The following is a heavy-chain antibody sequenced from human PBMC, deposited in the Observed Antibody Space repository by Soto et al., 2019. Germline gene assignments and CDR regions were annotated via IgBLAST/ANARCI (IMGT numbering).Heavy chain of an antibody. Sequence: QVQLVESGGGVVQPGRSLRLSCAASGFTFSTFAMHWVRQAPGKGLEWVTLISYDGSSKYYADSVKGRFTISRDNSKNTLHLQMNSLRGEDTAVYYCARENTDWHFGYWGQGTLVTVSS. CDR2: ISYDGSSK. CDR3: ARENTDWHFGY. CDR1: GFTFSTFA. D-gene: IGHD3-9*01. J-gene: IGHJ4*02. V-gene: IGHV3-30-3*01.